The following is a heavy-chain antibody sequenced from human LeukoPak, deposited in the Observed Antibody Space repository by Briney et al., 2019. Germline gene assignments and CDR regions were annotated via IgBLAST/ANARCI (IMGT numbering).Heavy chain of an antibody. V-gene: IGHV1-18*01. CDR1: GYTFTSYG. CDR3: ARGGHYRLHYYGSSGDY. J-gene: IGHJ4*02. D-gene: IGHD3-22*01. Sequence: GASVKVSCKASGYTFTSYGISWVRQAPGQGLEWMGWISAYNGNTNYAQKLQGRVTVTTDTSTSTAYMELRSLRSDDTAVYYCARGGHYRLHYYGSSGDYWGQGTLVTVSS. CDR2: ISAYNGNT.